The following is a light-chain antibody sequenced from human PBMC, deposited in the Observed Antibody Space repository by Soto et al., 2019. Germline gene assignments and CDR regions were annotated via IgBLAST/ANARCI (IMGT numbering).Light chain of an antibody. CDR1: SSDVGGFNY. CDR3: ASYTSTNTLV. V-gene: IGLV2-14*01. J-gene: IGLJ1*01. CDR2: EVS. Sequence: ALTQPASVSGSPGQSITISCAGTSSDVGGFNYVSWYQHHSGKAPKLIIYEVSNRPSGISDRFSGSKSGNTASLTISGLQAEDEADYHCASYTSTNTLVFGTGTKVTVL.